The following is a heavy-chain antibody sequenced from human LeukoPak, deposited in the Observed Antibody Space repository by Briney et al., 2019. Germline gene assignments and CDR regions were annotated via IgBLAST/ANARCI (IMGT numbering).Heavy chain of an antibody. CDR3: ARDRSGYGN. CDR2: IYHSGST. V-gene: IGHV4-38-2*02. Sequence: SETLSLTCAVSGYSISSGYYWGWIRQPPGKGLEWIGSIYHSGSTYYNPSLKSQVTISVDTSKNQFSLKLSSVTAADTAVYYCARDRSGYGNWGQGTLVTVSS. D-gene: IGHD5-12*01. CDR1: GYSISSGYY. J-gene: IGHJ4*02.